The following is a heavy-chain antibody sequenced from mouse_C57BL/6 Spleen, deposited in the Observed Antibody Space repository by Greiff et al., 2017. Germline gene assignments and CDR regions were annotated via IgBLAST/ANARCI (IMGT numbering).Heavy chain of an antibody. CDR3: ARGGGGYDGYYFDY. Sequence: QVQLQQPGAELVKPGASVKMSCKASGYTFPSSWITWVKQRPGQGLEWIGDIHPGSGSTNYNEKFKSKATLTVDTSSSTAYMQLSSLTSEDSAVYYCARGGGGYDGYYFDYWGQGTTLTVSS. D-gene: IGHD2-2*01. J-gene: IGHJ2*01. V-gene: IGHV1-55*01. CDR2: IHPGSGST. CDR1: GYTFPSSW.